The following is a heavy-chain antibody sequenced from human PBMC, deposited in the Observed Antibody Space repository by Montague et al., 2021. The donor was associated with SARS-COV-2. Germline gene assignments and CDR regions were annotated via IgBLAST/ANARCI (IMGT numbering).Heavy chain of an antibody. CDR1: GDSIGSGGFY. D-gene: IGHD4/OR15-4a*01. J-gene: IGHJ3*02. CDR3: ARGGFYDCAATRCTTTDAFDI. V-gene: IGHV4-31*03. CDR2: IYHSGST. Sequence: TLSLTCSVSGDSIGSGGFYCTWIRHLPGKGLEWLGNIYHSGSTYFNPSLKSRLTMSVDTSKQHFSLNLTSVTAADTAVYYCARGGFYDCAATRCTTTDAFDIWGQGTMVTVSS.